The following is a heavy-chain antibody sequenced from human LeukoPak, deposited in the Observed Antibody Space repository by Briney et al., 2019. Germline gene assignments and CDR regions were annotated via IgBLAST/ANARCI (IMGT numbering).Heavy chain of an antibody. CDR3: ARGAPMADY. CDR1: GFTFSSYS. J-gene: IGHJ4*02. V-gene: IGHV3-48*01. D-gene: IGHD5-24*01. CDR2: ISSSSSTI. Sequence: PGGSLRLSCAASGFTFSSYSMNWVRQAPGKGLEWVSYISSSSSTIYYADSVKGRFTISRDNAKNSQYLQMNSLRAEDTAVYYCARGAPMADYWGQGTLVTVSS.